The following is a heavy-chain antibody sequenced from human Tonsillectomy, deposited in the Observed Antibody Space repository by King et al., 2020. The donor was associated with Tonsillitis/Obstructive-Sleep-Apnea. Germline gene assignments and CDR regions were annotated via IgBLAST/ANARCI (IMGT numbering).Heavy chain of an antibody. CDR3: ARGGVGYDFTFDI. J-gene: IGHJ3*02. Sequence: VQLVQSGADVKKPGESLRISCKASGYSFTTYWINWVRQMPGKGLEWMGSIDPSDSYTSYSPSFQGHVTFSVDKSISTAYLQWSSLRASDTAIYYCARGGVGYDFTFDIWGQGTMVTVSS. D-gene: IGHD5-12*01. V-gene: IGHV5-10-1*01. CDR2: IDPSDSYT. CDR1: GYSFTTYW.